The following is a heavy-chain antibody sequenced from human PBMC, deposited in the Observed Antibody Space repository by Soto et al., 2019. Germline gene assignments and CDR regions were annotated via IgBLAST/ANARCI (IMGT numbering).Heavy chain of an antibody. CDR1: GYSIASGYY. V-gene: IGHV4-38-2*01. CDR2: IYHAGSV. Sequence: ETLSLTCAVSGYSIASGYYWAWIRQSPGKGLEWIGSIYHAGSVYYNPSLNSRVAVSLGTSKNHFSLKLNSVTAADTAVYYCARTFDYYGMDVWGQGTTVTVSS. J-gene: IGHJ6*02. CDR3: ARTFDYYGMDV.